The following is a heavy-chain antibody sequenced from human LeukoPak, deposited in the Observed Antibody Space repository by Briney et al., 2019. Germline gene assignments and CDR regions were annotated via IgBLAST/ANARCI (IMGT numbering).Heavy chain of an antibody. CDR2: IIPILGIA. CDR3: ARWNPVTGTAGMDV. CDR1: GGTFSSYA. Sequence: SVKVSCKASGGTFSSYAISWVRQAPGQGLEWMGRIIPILGIANYAQKFQGRVTITADKSTSTAYMELSSMRSEDTAVYYCARWNPVTGTAGMDVWGQGTTVTVSS. V-gene: IGHV1-69*04. D-gene: IGHD1-7*01. J-gene: IGHJ6*02.